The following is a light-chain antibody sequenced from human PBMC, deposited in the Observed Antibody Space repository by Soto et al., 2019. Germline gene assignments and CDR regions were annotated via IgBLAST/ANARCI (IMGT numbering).Light chain of an antibody. CDR2: DAY. Sequence: EVVLTQSPVTLSLSPGERATLSCRASQSFRGLLAWYQQKPGQAPRLLIYDAYNRATGIPPRFSGSGSGTDFTLTISYLRPEDSAVYFCQQYHDWVTFGGGTKVEI. CDR1: QSFRGL. J-gene: IGKJ4*01. CDR3: QQYHDWVT. V-gene: IGKV3-11*01.